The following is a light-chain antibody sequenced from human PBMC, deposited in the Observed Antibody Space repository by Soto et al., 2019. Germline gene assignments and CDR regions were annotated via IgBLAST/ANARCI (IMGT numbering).Light chain of an antibody. V-gene: IGLV2-14*01. CDR3: SSYTSSSTQV. Sequence: QSALTQPASVSGSPGQSITISCTGTSSDVGGYKYVSWYQQHPGKAPKLMIYEVSNRPSGVSNRFSGSKSGNTASLTISGLQAEDEADYYCSSYTSSSTQVFGTGTQLTVL. J-gene: IGLJ1*01. CDR1: SSDVGGYKY. CDR2: EVS.